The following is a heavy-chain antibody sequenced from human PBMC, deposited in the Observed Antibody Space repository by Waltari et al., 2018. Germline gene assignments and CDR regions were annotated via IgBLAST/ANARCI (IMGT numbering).Heavy chain of an antibody. J-gene: IGHJ2*01. CDR2: INPNSGGT. Sequence: QVQLVQSGAEVKKPGASVKVSCKASGYTFTLSYVPWVRQPPPHGLEWMGWINPNSGGTNYAQKFQGWVTMTRDTSISTAYMELSRLRSDDTAVYYCAREYSSSWYRITPNWYFDLWGRGTLVTVSS. D-gene: IGHD6-13*01. CDR1: GYTFTLSY. V-gene: IGHV1-2*04. CDR3: AREYSSSWYRITPNWYFDL.